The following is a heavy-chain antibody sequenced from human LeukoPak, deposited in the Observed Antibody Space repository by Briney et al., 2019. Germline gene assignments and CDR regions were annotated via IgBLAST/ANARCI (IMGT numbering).Heavy chain of an antibody. CDR3: ARFIMTTVTTAFHDY. V-gene: IGHV4-59*01. D-gene: IGHD4-17*01. CDR2: IYYSGSA. J-gene: IGHJ4*02. Sequence: SETLSLTCTVSGGSISSYYWSWIRQPPGKGLEWIGYIYYSGSANYNPSLKSRVTISVDTSKNQFSLKLSSVTAADTAVYYCARFIMTTVTTAFHDYWGQGTLVTVSS. CDR1: GGSISSYY.